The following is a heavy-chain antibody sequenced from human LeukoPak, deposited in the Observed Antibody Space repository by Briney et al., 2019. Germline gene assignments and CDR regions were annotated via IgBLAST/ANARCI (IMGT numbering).Heavy chain of an antibody. D-gene: IGHD1-26*01. CDR2: VDYSGRT. CDR3: ATNIPTPTTSPPLGY. J-gene: IGHJ4*02. Sequence: PSETLSLTYTVSGVSTNTYYYWSWIRQPPGKGLEWIGYVDYSGRTKYSPSLKSRVTISVDTSKYQFSLELSSVTAADTAVYYCATNIPTPTTSPPLGYWGQGTLVTVSS. CDR1: GVSTNTYYY. V-gene: IGHV4-59*08.